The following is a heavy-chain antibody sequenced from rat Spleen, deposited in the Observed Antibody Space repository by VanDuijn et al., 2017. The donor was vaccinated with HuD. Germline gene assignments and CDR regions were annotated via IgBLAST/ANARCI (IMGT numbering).Heavy chain of an antibody. CDR1: GFTFSNYD. J-gene: IGHJ1*01. V-gene: IGHV5-20*01. CDR2: ISYDGSST. Sequence: EVQLVESGGGLVQPGRSMKLSCAASGFTFSNYDMAWVRQAPTKGLEWVASISYDGSSTYYRDSVKGRFTISRDNAKSTLYLQMDSLRSEDTATYYCTRNYYDGSYYYWYFDFWGPGTMVTVSS. D-gene: IGHD1-12*02. CDR3: TRNYYDGSYYYWYFDF.